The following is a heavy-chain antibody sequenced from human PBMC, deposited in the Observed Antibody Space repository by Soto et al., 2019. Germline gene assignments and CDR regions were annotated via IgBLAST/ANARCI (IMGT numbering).Heavy chain of an antibody. CDR3: AKTFLARYCSSSICYDPADYFDY. CDR2: INNGGDNI. J-gene: IGHJ4*02. D-gene: IGHD2-2*01. CDR1: GLTFNNYA. Sequence: EVQLLESGGGLLQPGGSLRLSCAASGLTFNNYAMSWVRQAPGKGLAWVSSINNGGDNIYYADSVKGRFTIPRDNSKSTLYLQMNSLRAEDTAVYYCAKTFLARYCSSSICYDPADYFDYWGQGTLVTVSS. V-gene: IGHV3-23*01.